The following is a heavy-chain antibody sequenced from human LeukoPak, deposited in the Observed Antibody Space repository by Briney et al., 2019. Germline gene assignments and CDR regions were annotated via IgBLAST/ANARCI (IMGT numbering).Heavy chain of an antibody. D-gene: IGHD3-10*01. V-gene: IGHV3-23*01. J-gene: IGHJ4*02. Sequence: GGSLRLSCAASGFTFSNYPMSWVRQASGKGLEWVSVISGSDGTTKYADSVKGRFTISRDNSKNTLSLQMNSLRAEDTAVYYCAKGFYNSGTSQSALDDWGQGTLVTVSS. CDR2: ISGSDGTT. CDR3: AKGFYNSGTSQSALDD. CDR1: GFTFSNYP.